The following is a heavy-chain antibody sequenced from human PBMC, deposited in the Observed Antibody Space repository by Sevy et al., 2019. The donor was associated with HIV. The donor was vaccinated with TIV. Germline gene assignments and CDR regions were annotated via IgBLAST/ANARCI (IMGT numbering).Heavy chain of an antibody. Sequence: SVKVSCKASGGTFSSYAISWVRQAPGQGLEWMGGIIPIFGTANYAQKFQGRVTITADESTSTAYMELGSLRSEDTAVYYCARADDSSGYGGAFDIWGQGTMVTVSS. CDR3: ARADDSSGYGGAFDI. V-gene: IGHV1-69*13. CDR1: GGTFSSYA. CDR2: IIPIFGTA. J-gene: IGHJ3*02. D-gene: IGHD3-22*01.